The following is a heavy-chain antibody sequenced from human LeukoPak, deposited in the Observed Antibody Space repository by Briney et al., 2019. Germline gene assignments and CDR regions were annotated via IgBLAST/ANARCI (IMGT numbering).Heavy chain of an antibody. Sequence: PGRSLRLSCAASGFTFSSYAMHWVRQAPGKGLEWVAVISYDGSNKYYADSVKGRFTISRGNSKNTLYLQMNSLRAEDTAVYYCARDRQWLVPDYWGQGTLVTVSS. CDR2: ISYDGSNK. CDR1: GFTFSSYA. J-gene: IGHJ4*02. V-gene: IGHV3-30-3*01. D-gene: IGHD6-19*01. CDR3: ARDRQWLVPDY.